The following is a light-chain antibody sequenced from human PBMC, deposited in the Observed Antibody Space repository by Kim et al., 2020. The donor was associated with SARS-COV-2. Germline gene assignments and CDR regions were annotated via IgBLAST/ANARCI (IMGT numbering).Light chain of an antibody. V-gene: IGLV1-47*01. Sequence: ELTQPPSASGTPGQRVTISCSGSSSNIGSNYVYWYQQLPGTAPKLLIYRNNQRPSGVPDRFSGSKSGTSASLAISWLRSEDEADYYCATWDDSHVVFG. J-gene: IGLJ2*01. CDR2: RNN. CDR3: ATWDDSHVV. CDR1: SSNIGSNY.